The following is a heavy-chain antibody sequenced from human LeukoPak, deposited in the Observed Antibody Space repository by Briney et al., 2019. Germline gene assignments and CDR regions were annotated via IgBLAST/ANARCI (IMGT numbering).Heavy chain of an antibody. Sequence: PSETLSLTCTVSGGSISTYYWSWIRQPPGKGLEWIGYVYYSGSTEYTPSLKSRVTIPVDTSKIQFSLKLSSVTAADTAVYYCARGRDFWSGYSFDYWGQGTLVTVSS. CDR2: VYYSGST. CDR3: ARGRDFWSGYSFDY. D-gene: IGHD3-3*01. CDR1: GGSISTYY. J-gene: IGHJ4*02. V-gene: IGHV4-59*01.